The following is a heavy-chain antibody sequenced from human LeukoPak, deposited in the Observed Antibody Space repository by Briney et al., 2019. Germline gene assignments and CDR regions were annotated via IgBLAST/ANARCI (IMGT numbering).Heavy chain of an antibody. D-gene: IGHD2-15*01. CDR3: ARGVIGGRDY. Sequence: GGSLKLSCATSGFTFTNYAMSWVRQAPGKGLEWVAVISYDGSNKYYADSVKGRFTISRDNSKNTLYLQMNSLRAEDTAVYYCARGVIGGRDYWGQGTLVTVSS. V-gene: IGHV3-30*04. J-gene: IGHJ4*02. CDR2: ISYDGSNK. CDR1: GFTFTNYA.